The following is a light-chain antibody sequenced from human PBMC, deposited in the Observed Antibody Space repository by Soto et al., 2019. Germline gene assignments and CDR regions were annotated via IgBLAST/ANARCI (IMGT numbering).Light chain of an antibody. V-gene: IGKV1-9*01. CDR2: AAS. J-gene: IGKJ5*01. CDR1: QGLRSD. Sequence: DIQLTQSPSFLSASVGDRVTITCRASQGLRSDLAWYQQKPGKAPKLLIYAASTLQSGVPSRFSGSGSGTEFTLTISSLPPEDFATYYCQQLNSYPITFGQGTRLEIK. CDR3: QQLNSYPIT.